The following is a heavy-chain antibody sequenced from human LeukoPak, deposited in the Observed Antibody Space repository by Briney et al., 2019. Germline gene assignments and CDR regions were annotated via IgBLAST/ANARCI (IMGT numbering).Heavy chain of an antibody. CDR2: INPSSGST. CDR1: GYTFISNY. CDR3: ARGDDSSGYYPKL. J-gene: IGHJ4*02. V-gene: IGHV1-46*01. Sequence: GASVRVSCKASGYTFISNYMHWVRQAPGQGLEWMGIINPSSGSTIYAQKFQGRVTMTRDTSTSTVYMELSSLRSEDTAVYYCARGDDSSGYYPKLWGQGTLVTVSS. D-gene: IGHD3-22*01.